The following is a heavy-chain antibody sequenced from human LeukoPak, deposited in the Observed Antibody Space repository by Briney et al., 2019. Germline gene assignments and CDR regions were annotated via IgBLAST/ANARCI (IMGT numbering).Heavy chain of an antibody. CDR2: ISSSGSTI. CDR3: ARGGYSSSRYHPVWFDP. J-gene: IGHJ5*02. CDR1: GFTFSSYE. D-gene: IGHD6-13*01. V-gene: IGHV3-48*03. Sequence: PGGSLRLSCAASGFTFSSYEMNWVRQAPGKGLEWVSYISSSGSTIYYADSVKGRFTISRDNAKNSLYLQMNSLRAEDTAVYYCARGGYSSSRYHPVWFDPWGQGTLVTVSS.